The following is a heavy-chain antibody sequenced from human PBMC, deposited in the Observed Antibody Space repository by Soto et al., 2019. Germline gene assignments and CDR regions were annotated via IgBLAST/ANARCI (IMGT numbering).Heavy chain of an antibody. V-gene: IGHV1-69*13. J-gene: IGHJ4*02. CDR2: IIPIFGTA. Sequence: SVKVSCKASGGTFSSYAISWVRQAPGQGLEWMGGIIPIFGTANYAQKFQGRVTITADESTSTAYMELSSLRSEDTAVYYCARAGSHYYDSSGYANPMYYFDPWGQGTLVTVSS. CDR3: ARAGSHYYDSSGYANPMYYFDP. D-gene: IGHD3-22*01. CDR1: GGTFSSYA.